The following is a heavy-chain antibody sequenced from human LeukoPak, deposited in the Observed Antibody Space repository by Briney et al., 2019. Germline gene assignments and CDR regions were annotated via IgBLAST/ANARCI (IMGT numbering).Heavy chain of an antibody. V-gene: IGHV1-2*02. CDR1: GYTFTGYH. D-gene: IGHD2-21*02. Sequence: ASLKVSCKASGYTFTGYHMHWVRQAPGQGREWMGWINPNNGGTNYAQKLQGRVTMTRDTSIGTAYMELSSLRYDDPAVYYCGLVTAGNWWFDPWGQGTLVTVPS. J-gene: IGHJ5*02. CDR2: INPNNGGT. CDR3: GLVTAGNWWFDP.